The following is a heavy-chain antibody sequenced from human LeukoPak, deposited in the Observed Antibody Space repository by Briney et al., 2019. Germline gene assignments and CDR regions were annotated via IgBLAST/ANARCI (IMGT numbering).Heavy chain of an antibody. CDR3: ARVGAKLTGVGWFFDL. J-gene: IGHJ2*01. Sequence: SETLSLTCTVSGGSISSYYWGWVRQPPGKGLEWIGYIYYSGSTTYNPSLKSRVTVSVDTSKNQFSLNLSSVTAADTAVYYCARVGAKLTGVGWFFDLWGRGTLVTVSS. V-gene: IGHV4-59*01. CDR1: GGSISSYY. D-gene: IGHD3-9*01. CDR2: IYYSGST.